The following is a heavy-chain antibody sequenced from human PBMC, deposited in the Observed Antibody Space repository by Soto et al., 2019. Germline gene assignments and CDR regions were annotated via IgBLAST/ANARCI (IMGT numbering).Heavy chain of an antibody. D-gene: IGHD2-15*01. CDR2: IRGSGGST. CDR3: AKGATAHILVVVAATPVYFDY. J-gene: IGHJ4*02. Sequence: EVQLLESGGGLVQPGGSLRLSCAASGFTFSSYAMSWVRQAPGKGLEWVSAIRGSGGSTYYADSVRGRFTISRDNSKNKLYLQMNSLRAEDTAVYYCAKGATAHILVVVAATPVYFDYWGQGTLVTVSS. V-gene: IGHV3-23*01. CDR1: GFTFSSYA.